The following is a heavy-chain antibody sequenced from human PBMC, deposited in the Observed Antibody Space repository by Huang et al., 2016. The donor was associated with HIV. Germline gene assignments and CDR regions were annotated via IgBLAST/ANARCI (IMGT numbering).Heavy chain of an antibody. V-gene: IGHV1-69*13. CDR2: IIPMFGTP. Sequence: QVQLVQSGAEVKTPGSSVKVSCKASGGTFSKYAISGVRQAPGQGLEWMGGIIPMFGTPNYARKFQGRVTITADDSTSTTYLEVSSLRSEDTALYYCARGQLGSYGDYDVLYWGQGTLVTVSS. J-gene: IGHJ4*02. CDR3: ARGQLGSYGDYDVLY. D-gene: IGHD4-17*01. CDR1: GGTFSKYA.